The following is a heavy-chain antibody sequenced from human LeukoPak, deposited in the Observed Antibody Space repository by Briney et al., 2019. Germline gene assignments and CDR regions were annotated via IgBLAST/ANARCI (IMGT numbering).Heavy chain of an antibody. J-gene: IGHJ4*02. CDR3: ARTYRRGWYVVVAGFDY. Sequence: PGGSLRLSCAASGLIFSNYWMSWVRQAPGKGLEWVANIKEDGSEKYYVDSVKGRFTISRDNAKNSLYLQMNSLRAEDTAVYFCARTYRRGWYVVVAGFDYWGQGTLVTVPS. CDR1: GLIFSNYW. V-gene: IGHV3-7*01. CDR2: IKEDGSEK. D-gene: IGHD6-19*01.